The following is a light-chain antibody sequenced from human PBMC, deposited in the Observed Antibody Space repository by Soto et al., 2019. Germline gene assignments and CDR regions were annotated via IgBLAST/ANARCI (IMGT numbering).Light chain of an antibody. CDR3: QQSYSTMAT. V-gene: IGKV1-39*01. Sequence: DFQMTQSPSSLSASIGDRVTITCRASQSLRTYLNWYQQKPGKAPQLLIYAASRLQSGVPSRFSGSGSGTDFTLTISSLQPEDFATYYCQQSYSTMATFGQGPKVEIK. CDR1: QSLRTY. J-gene: IGKJ1*01. CDR2: AAS.